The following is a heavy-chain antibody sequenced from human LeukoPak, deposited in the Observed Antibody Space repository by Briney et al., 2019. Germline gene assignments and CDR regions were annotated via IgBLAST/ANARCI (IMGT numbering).Heavy chain of an antibody. CDR1: GFTFNNAW. D-gene: IGHD4-17*01. Sequence: GGSLRLSCAASGFTFNNAWMNWVRQAPGEGLEWVGHIKSKTDGGTTDYAAPVKGRFTISRDDSKNTLYLQMNSLKTEDTAVYYCITTTSNDAFDIWGQGTVVTVSS. V-gene: IGHV3-15*01. CDR3: ITTTSNDAFDI. J-gene: IGHJ3*02. CDR2: IKSKTDGGTT.